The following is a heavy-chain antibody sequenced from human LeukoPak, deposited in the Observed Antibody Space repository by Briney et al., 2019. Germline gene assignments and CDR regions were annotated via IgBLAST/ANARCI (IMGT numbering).Heavy chain of an antibody. Sequence: SETLSLTCTVSGGSISSGDYYWSWIRQPPGKGLEWIGYIYYSGSTYYNPSLKSRVTISVDTSKNQFSLKLSPVTAADTTVYYCARETSGIRGGYDFDYWAREPWSPSPQ. CDR3: ARETSGIRGGYDFDY. J-gene: IGHJ4*02. CDR1: GGSISSGDYY. D-gene: IGHD5-12*01. CDR2: IYYSGST. V-gene: IGHV4-30-4*08.